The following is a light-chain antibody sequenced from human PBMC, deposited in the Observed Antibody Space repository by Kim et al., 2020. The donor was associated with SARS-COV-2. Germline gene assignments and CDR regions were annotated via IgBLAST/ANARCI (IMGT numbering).Light chain of an antibody. CDR1: QNIDTY. CDR2: DAS. CDR3: QQRNSWPPAVT. J-gene: IGKJ4*01. V-gene: IGKV3-11*01. Sequence: PVDRPTLPCRASQNIDTYLAWYQQRPGQAPRLLVYDASNRATGVPDRFSGSGSGTDFTLTISSLEPEDLSIYYCQQRNSWPPAVTFGGGTKVDIK.